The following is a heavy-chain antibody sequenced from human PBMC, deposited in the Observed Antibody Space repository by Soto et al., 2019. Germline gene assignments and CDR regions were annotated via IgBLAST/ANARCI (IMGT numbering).Heavy chain of an antibody. CDR3: VKDPRYDILTGYYELDY. CDR1: GFTFSSYA. D-gene: IGHD3-9*01. V-gene: IGHV3-64D*08. CDR2: ISSNGGST. J-gene: IGHJ4*02. Sequence: GGSLRLSCSASGFTFSSYAMHWVRQAPGKGLEYVSAISSNGGSTYYADSVKGRFTISRDNSKNTLYLQMSSLRAEDTAVYYCVKDPRYDILTGYYELDYWGQGTLVTVSS.